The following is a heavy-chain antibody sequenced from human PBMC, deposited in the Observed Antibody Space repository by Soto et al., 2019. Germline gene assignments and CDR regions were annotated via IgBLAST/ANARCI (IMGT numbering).Heavy chain of an antibody. CDR2: IHPGDSDT. D-gene: IGHD3-3*01. J-gene: IGHJ6*02. V-gene: IGHV5-51*01. CDR1: GYSFSSYW. Sequence: PGESLKISCKGSGYSFSSYWIAWVRQVPGKGLEWMGVIHPGDSDTRYSPSFQGQVTISVDKTISTAYLQWSSLKASDTAMYYCARRRDFCTSSRCNSYYYYGMDVWGQGTTVTVSS. CDR3: ARRRDFCTSSRCNSYYYYGMDV.